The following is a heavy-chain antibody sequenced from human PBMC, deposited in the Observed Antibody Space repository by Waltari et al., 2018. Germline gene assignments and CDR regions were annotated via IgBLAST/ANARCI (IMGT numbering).Heavy chain of an antibody. J-gene: IGHJ3*02. D-gene: IGHD6-19*01. V-gene: IGHV3-21*01. CDR3: ARDDSSGWVDAFDI. CDR1: GFTFSRDS. CDR2: ISTSSAYI. Sequence: EVQLVESGGGLVKPGGSLTLSCATSGFTFSRDSMNWVRQAPGKGLEWVSSISTSSAYINYADSVKGRFTISRDNAKNSLYLQMNSLRAEDTAVYYCARDDSSGWVDAFDIWGQGTMVTVSS.